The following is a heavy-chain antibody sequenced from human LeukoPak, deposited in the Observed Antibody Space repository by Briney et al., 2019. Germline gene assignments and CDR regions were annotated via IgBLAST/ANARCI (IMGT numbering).Heavy chain of an antibody. V-gene: IGHV3-9*01. CDR3: AKVLRVGELLDVY. D-gene: IGHD3-10*01. CDR1: GLTFDDYA. CDR2: ISWNSGSI. J-gene: IGHJ4*02. Sequence: GGSLRLSCAASGLTFDDYAMHWVRQAPGKGLEWVSGISWNSGSIGYADSVKGRFTISRDNAKNSLYLQMNSLRAEDTALYYCAKVLRVGELLDVYWGQGTLVTVSS.